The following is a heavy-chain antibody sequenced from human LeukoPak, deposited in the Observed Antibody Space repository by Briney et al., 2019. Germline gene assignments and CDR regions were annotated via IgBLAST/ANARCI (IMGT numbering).Heavy chain of an antibody. Sequence: GGSLRLSCAASGFTFSSYWVSWVRQAPGKGLEWVANIKQDGSEKYYVDSVKGRFTISRDNAKNSLYLQMNSLRAEDTAVYYCARNMRFIDYWGQGTLVTVSS. J-gene: IGHJ4*02. CDR2: IKQDGSEK. CDR3: ARNMRFIDY. CDR1: GFTFSSYW. V-gene: IGHV3-7*01. D-gene: IGHD2-2*01.